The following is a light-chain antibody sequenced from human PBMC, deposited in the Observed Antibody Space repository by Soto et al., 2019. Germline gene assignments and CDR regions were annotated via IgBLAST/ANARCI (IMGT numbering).Light chain of an antibody. CDR2: LGS. Sequence: DIVMTQSPLSLPVTPGEPASISCRSSQSLLHSNGYNYLDWYLQKPGQSPPLLIYLGSNRASGVPDRFSGSGSGADFTLKLSRVEAEDVGVHYCMQALQPPRYTFGQGTKLEI. J-gene: IGKJ2*01. CDR3: MQALQPPRYT. CDR1: QSLLHSNGYNY. V-gene: IGKV2-28*01.